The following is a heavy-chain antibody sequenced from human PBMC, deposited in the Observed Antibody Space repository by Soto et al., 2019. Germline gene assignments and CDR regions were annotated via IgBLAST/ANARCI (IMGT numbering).Heavy chain of an antibody. CDR2: INPSGGST. D-gene: IGHD2-15*01. Sequence: QVQLVQSGAEVKKPGASVKVSCKASGYTFTSYYMHWVRQAPGQGLEWMGIINPSGGSTSYAQKFQGRVTMTRDTSTSTVYMELSSLRSEDTAVYYCARDHPPYCSGGSCYDLGSFDYWGQGTLVTVSS. J-gene: IGHJ4*02. V-gene: IGHV1-46*01. CDR1: GYTFTSYY. CDR3: ARDHPPYCSGGSCYDLGSFDY.